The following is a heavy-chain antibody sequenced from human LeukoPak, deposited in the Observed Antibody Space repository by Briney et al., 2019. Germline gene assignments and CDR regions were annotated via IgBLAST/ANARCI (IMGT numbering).Heavy chain of an antibody. CDR2: IYPGDSDT. D-gene: IGHD3-10*01. CDR1: GYTSTNYW. V-gene: IGHV5-51*01. J-gene: IGHJ4*02. CDR3: ARQEGN. Sequence: GESLKISCKASGYTSTNYWIGWVRQMPGKGLEWMGVIYPGDSDTRYSPSFQGQVTISADNFISTAYLQWSSLKASDTAIYYCARQEGNWGQGTLVTVSS.